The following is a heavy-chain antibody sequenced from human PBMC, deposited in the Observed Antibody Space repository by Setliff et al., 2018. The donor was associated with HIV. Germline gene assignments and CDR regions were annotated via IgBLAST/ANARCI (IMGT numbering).Heavy chain of an antibody. D-gene: IGHD4-17*01. V-gene: IGHV3-30*04. CDR1: GFTFSRYG. CDR2: ISYDGSKK. J-gene: IGHJ4*02. Sequence: PGGSLRLSCAASGFTFSRYGMHWVRQAPGKGLEWVAFISYDGSKKYDADFVKGRFTISRDNSKNTLYLQMNSLRTDDTAVYFCARDRGRYGDYRDFDYWGQGALVTVSS. CDR3: ARDRGRYGDYRDFDY.